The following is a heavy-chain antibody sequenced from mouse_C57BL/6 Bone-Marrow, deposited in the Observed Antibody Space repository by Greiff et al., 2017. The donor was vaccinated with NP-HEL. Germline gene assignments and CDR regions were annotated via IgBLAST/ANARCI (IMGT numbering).Heavy chain of an antibody. CDR3: ARHILPLLLRNAMDY. V-gene: IGHV5-6*02. CDR2: ISSGGSYT. J-gene: IGHJ4*01. CDR1: GFTFSSYG. Sequence: EVKLEESGGDLVKPGGSLKLSCAASGFTFSSYGMSWVRQTPDKRLEWVATISSGGSYTYSPDSVKGRFTISRDNAKNTLYLQMSSLKSEDTAMYYCARHILPLLLRNAMDYWGQGTSVTVSS. D-gene: IGHD1-1*01.